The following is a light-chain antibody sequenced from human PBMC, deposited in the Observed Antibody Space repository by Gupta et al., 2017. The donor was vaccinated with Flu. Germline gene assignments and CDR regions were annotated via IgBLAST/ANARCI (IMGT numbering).Light chain of an antibody. Sequence: AIPIPKSPSSLSTSTGDRVTITCRASQNVRSYLAWYQQKPGKAPKLLIYAASTLQSGVPSTFSGSGSGTDFTLTISRLQSEDFATYYCQQYYSYPFTFGGGTKVEIK. J-gene: IGKJ4*01. CDR3: QQYYSYPFT. CDR2: AAS. V-gene: IGKV1-8*01. CDR1: QNVRSY.